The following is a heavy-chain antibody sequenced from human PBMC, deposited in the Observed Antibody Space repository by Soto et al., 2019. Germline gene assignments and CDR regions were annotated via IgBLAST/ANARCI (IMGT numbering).Heavy chain of an antibody. V-gene: IGHV1-2*02. D-gene: IGHD3-16*01. CDR2: ISPNSGDT. J-gene: IGHJ5*01. Sequence: QVQLVQSGAEVKKPGASVKVSCEASGYPFTAYYIHWMRQAPGQGLEWTGWISPNSGDTKYAQKFQGRVTMIRDTSISTAYMELTSMRSDDTAVYYCARDHGGTWFDPWGQGTLVTVSS. CDR3: ARDHGGTWFDP. CDR1: GYPFTAYY.